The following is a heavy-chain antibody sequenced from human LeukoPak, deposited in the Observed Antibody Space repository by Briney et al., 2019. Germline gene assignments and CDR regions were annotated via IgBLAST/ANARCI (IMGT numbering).Heavy chain of an antibody. CDR2: INHSLST. CDR3: ARGTIVVVPAENSYGTDV. V-gene: IGHV4-34*01. D-gene: IGHD2-2*01. CDR1: GGTFSGYY. J-gene: IGHJ6*02. Sequence: SETLSLTCAGYGGTFSGYYWSWIRQPPGKGLDWMGEINHSLSTNYIPSLKSPVTISVDTSKNQFSLTLSSVNAADTAVYNCARGTIVVVPAENSYGTDVWGQRTPVTVS.